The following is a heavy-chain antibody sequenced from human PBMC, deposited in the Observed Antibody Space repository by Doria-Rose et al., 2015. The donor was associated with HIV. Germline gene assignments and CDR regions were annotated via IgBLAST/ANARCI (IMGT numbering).Heavy chain of an antibody. Sequence: ESGPVLVKPTETLTLTCTVSGVSLSSPGMGVSWIRQTPGQALERLANIFSDDERSYKTSLKSRLTISRGTSKSQVVLTMTDMDPVDTATYYCARIKSSRWYHKYYFDFWGQGTLVIVSA. CDR1: GVSLSSPGMG. J-gene: IGHJ4*02. CDR3: ARIKSSRWYHKYYFDF. V-gene: IGHV2-26*01. CDR2: IFSDDER. D-gene: IGHD6-13*01.